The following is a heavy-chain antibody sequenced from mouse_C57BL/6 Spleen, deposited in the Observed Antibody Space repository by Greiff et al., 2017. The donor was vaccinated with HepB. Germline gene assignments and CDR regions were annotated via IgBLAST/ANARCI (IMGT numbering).Heavy chain of an antibody. Sequence: VQLQQSGAELVRPGASVTLSCKASGYTFTDYEMHWAKQTPVHGLEWIGAIDPETGGTAYNQKFKGKAILTADKSSSTAYMELRSLTSEDSAVYYCTRERDGSSYFDYWGQGTTLTVSS. CDR1: GYTFTDYE. D-gene: IGHD1-1*01. J-gene: IGHJ2*01. CDR3: TRERDGSSYFDY. CDR2: IDPETGGT. V-gene: IGHV1-15*01.